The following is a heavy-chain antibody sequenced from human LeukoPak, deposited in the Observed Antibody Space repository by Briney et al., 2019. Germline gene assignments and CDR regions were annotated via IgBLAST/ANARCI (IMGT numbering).Heavy chain of an antibody. CDR2: INHSGST. CDR1: GGSFSGYY. J-gene: IGHJ4*02. Sequence: SETLSLTCAVYGGSFSGYYWSWIRQPPGKGLEWIGEINHSGSTNSNPSLKSRVTISVDTSKNQFSLKLSSVTDADTAVYYCARGELELPDYWGQGTLVTVSS. V-gene: IGHV4-34*01. D-gene: IGHD1-7*01. CDR3: ARGELELPDY.